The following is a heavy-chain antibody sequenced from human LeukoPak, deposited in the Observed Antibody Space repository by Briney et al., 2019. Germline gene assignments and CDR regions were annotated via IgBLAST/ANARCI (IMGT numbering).Heavy chain of an antibody. Sequence: SSETLSLTCAVFGGSFSNYYWSWICQSPEKGLEWIGEINHSGSTNFNPSLESRVAISVDTSKNHFSLTLSSVTAADTAVYYCARNFFGVGYTYGRYGAYSYGSDVWGQGTTVTVSS. J-gene: IGHJ6*02. D-gene: IGHD5-18*01. CDR2: INHSGST. CDR1: GGSFSNYY. V-gene: IGHV4-34*01. CDR3: ARNFFGVGYTYGRYGAYSYGSDV.